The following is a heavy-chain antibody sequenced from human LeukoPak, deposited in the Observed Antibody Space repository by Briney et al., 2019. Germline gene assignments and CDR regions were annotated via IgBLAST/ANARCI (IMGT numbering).Heavy chain of an antibody. CDR2: INQDGREK. CDR1: GFTFSSIW. CDR3: GSPRRGY. J-gene: IGHJ4*02. Sequence: PGGSLRLSCAASGFTFSSIWMSWVRQAPGKGLEWVAHINQDGREKYYVDSVKGRFTISRDNAKNSLYLQMNSLRAEDTAVYFCGSPRRGYWGQGTLVTVSS. V-gene: IGHV3-7*01.